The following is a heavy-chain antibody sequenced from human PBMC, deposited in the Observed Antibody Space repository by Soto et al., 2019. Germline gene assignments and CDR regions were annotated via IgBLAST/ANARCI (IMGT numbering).Heavy chain of an antibody. V-gene: IGHV3-30-3*01. J-gene: IGHJ6*02. Sequence: PGGSLRLSCAASGFTFSSYAMHWVRQAPGKGLEWVAVISYDGSNKYYADSVKGRFTISRDNSKNTLYQQMNSLRAEDTAVYYCARIYCSGGSCYSGSGGGMDVWGQGTTVTVSS. D-gene: IGHD2-15*01. CDR3: ARIYCSGGSCYSGSGGGMDV. CDR1: GFTFSSYA. CDR2: ISYDGSNK.